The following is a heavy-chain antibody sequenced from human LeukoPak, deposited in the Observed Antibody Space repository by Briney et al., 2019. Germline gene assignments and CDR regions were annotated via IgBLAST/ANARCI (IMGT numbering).Heavy chain of an antibody. CDR1: GGSFSGYY. CDR3: ARPPRGSPTWFDP. Sequence: SETLSLTCALYGGSFSGYYWSWIRQPPGKGLEWIGEINHSGSTNYNPSLKSRVTISVDTSKNQFSLKLSSVTAADTAVYYCARPPRGSPTWFDPWGQGTLVTVSS. CDR2: INHSGST. J-gene: IGHJ5*02. V-gene: IGHV4-34*01. D-gene: IGHD5-12*01.